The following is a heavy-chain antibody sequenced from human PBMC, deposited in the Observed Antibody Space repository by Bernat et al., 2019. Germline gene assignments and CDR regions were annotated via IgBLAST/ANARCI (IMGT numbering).Heavy chain of an antibody. CDR3: ARDRSVVVPAAMTDY. D-gene: IGHD2-2*01. CDR2: ISAYNGNT. V-gene: IGHV1-18*01. Sequence: QVQLVQSGAEVKKPGASVKVSCKASGYTFTSYGINWVRQALGQGLEWMGWISAYNGNTNYAQKLQGRVTMTTDTSTSTAYMELRSLRSDDTAVYYCARDRSVVVPAAMTDYWGQGTLVTVSS. CDR1: GYTFTSYG. J-gene: IGHJ4*02.